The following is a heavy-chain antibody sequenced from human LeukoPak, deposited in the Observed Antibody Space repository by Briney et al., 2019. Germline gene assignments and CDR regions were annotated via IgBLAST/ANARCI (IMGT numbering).Heavy chain of an antibody. CDR1: GFTFTNYA. V-gene: IGHV3-23*01. D-gene: IGHD4-23*01. Sequence: PGGSLRLSCAASGFTFTNYALSWVRQAPGKGLEWGATIIASGGSADHAVSVKGRFTISRDNANKTLYLRMNSLRAEDTALYYCARHPGPYGANPFDSWGLGTLVTVSS. J-gene: IGHJ4*02. CDR3: ARHPGPYGANPFDS. CDR2: IIASGGSA.